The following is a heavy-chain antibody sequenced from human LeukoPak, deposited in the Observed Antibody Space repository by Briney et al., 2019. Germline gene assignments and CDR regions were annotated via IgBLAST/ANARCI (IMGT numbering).Heavy chain of an antibody. D-gene: IGHD4-23*01. Sequence: ASETLSLTCTVSGGSISSYYWSWIRQPPGKGLEWIGYIYYSGRTNHNPSLKSRITMSVDTSKNQFSLKLSSVTAADTAVYYCARHQRGNSDAFDIWGQGTMVTVSS. J-gene: IGHJ3*02. CDR1: GGSISSYY. V-gene: IGHV4-59*12. CDR2: IYYSGRT. CDR3: ARHQRGNSDAFDI.